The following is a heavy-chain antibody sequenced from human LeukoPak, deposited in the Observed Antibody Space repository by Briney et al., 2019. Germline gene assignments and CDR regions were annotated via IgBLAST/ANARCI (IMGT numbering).Heavy chain of an antibody. CDR3: ARDKSYGDSSDY. CDR1: GFTFSNYW. J-gene: IGHJ4*02. Sequence: GGSLRLSCAASGFTFSNYWMSWVRQAPGRGLEWVANIDQAGSEKYYVGSVKGRFAISRDNARNSLYLQMNSLRAEDTAVYYCARDKSYGDSSDYWGQGTLVTVSS. CDR2: IDQAGSEK. V-gene: IGHV3-7*01. D-gene: IGHD2-21*02.